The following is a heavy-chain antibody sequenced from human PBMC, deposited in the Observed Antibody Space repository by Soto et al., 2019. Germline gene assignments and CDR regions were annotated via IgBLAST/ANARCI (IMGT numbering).Heavy chain of an antibody. Sequence: QVQLVQSGPEVKKPGASMRVSCKTSGYTFTNYDIHWVRQATGQGLEWIGWMSPNSGRTGFAQRFQDRVNMTSNPSISTAYLHLASLTSEDTAVYYCARCLDFWSGYSRADSWGQGTLVTVSS. CDR1: GYTFTNYD. V-gene: IGHV1-8*01. D-gene: IGHD3-3*01. CDR3: ARCLDFWSGYSRADS. CDR2: MSPNSGRT. J-gene: IGHJ4*02.